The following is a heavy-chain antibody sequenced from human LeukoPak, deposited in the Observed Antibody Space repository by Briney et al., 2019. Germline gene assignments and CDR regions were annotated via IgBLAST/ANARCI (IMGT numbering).Heavy chain of an antibody. D-gene: IGHD4-17*01. Sequence: SETLSLTCAVSAGSISSGGYSWSWIRQPPGKGLEWIGYIYYSGSTYYNPSLKSRVTISVDTSKNQFSLKLSSVTAADTAVYYCARVGDYGDYVAFDIWGQGTMVTVSS. CDR2: IYYSGST. CDR3: ARVGDYGDYVAFDI. V-gene: IGHV4-30-4*07. CDR1: AGSISSGGYS. J-gene: IGHJ3*02.